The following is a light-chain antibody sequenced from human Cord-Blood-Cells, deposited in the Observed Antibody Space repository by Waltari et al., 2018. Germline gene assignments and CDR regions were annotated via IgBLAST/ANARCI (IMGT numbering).Light chain of an antibody. CDR3: QAWDSSTSGV. J-gene: IGLJ1*01. CDR1: KLGDKY. CDR2: QDR. Sequence: SYELTQPPSVSVSPGQTASITCSGDKLGDKYACWYQQKPGQSPVLVIYQDRKRPSGIPGRFSGYNSCSTATLTISGTQAMDEADYYCQAWDSSTSGVFGTGTKVTVL. V-gene: IGLV3-1*01.